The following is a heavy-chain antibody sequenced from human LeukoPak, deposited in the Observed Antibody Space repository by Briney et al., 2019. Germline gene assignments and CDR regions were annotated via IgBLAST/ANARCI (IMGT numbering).Heavy chain of an antibody. CDR1: GFTFSSYG. D-gene: IGHD3-22*01. CDR3: AKDSGKYYYDSSGSLDY. V-gene: IGHV3-30*18. CDR2: ISYDESNK. J-gene: IGHJ4*02. Sequence: GGSLRLSCAASGFTFSSYGMHWVRQAPGKGLEWVAVISYDESNKYYADSVKGRFTISRDNSKNTLYLQMNSLRAEDTAVYYCAKDSGKYYYDSSGSLDYWGQGTLVTVSS.